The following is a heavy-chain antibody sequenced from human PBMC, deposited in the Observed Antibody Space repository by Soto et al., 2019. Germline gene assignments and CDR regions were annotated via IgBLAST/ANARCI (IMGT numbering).Heavy chain of an antibody. V-gene: IGHV3-72*01. CDR2: SRDKGNSYST. CDR3: ARSIPGTTSFDY. Sequence: GGSLRLSCAGSGFTFSDYYIDWVRQAPGKGLEWVGRSRDKGNSYSTDYAASVKGRFTVSRDASKNSLYLQMNSLKADDTALYYCARSIPGTTSFDYRGQGTLVTVSS. CDR1: GFTFSDYY. J-gene: IGHJ4*02. D-gene: IGHD1-7*01.